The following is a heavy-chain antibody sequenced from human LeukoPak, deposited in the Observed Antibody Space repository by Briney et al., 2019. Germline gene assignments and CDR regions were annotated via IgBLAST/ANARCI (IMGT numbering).Heavy chain of an antibody. V-gene: IGHV2-5*01. CDR2: IYWNDDK. D-gene: IGHD3-9*01. CDR1: GFSLSTSGVG. CDR3: AHILGDILTGYSGYYFDY. Sequence: ESGPTLVKPTQTLTLTCTFSGFSLSTSGVGVGWIRQPPGKALEWLALIYWNDDKRYSPSLKSRLTITKDTSKNQVVLTMTNMDPVDTATYYCAHILGDILTGYSGYYFDYWGQGTLVTVSS. J-gene: IGHJ4*02.